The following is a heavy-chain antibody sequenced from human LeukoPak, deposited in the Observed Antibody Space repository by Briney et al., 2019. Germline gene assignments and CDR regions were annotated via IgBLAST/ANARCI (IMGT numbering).Heavy chain of an antibody. J-gene: IGHJ4*02. CDR1: GFTFSSYA. CDR3: AKESQEDSSGYSGDFDY. D-gene: IGHD3-22*01. CDR2: ISGSGGST. Sequence: GGSLRLSCAASGFTFSSYAMSWVRQAPGKGLEWVSAISGSGGSTYYADSVKGRFTISRDNSKNTLYLQMNSLRAEDTAVYYCAKESQEDSSGYSGDFDYWGQGTLVTVSS. V-gene: IGHV3-23*01.